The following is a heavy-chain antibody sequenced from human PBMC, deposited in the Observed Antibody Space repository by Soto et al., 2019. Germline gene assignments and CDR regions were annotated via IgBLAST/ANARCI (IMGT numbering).Heavy chain of an antibody. CDR1: GGSISSYY. D-gene: IGHD3-16*02. J-gene: IGHJ4*02. Sequence: SETLSLTCTVSGGSISSYYWSWIRQPPGKGLEWIGYIYYSGSTNYNPSLKSRVTISVDTSKNQFSLKLSSVTAADMAVYYCARSGVNDYVWGSYRYYFDYWGQGTLVTVSS. CDR3: ARSGVNDYVWGSYRYYFDY. V-gene: IGHV4-59*08. CDR2: IYYSGST.